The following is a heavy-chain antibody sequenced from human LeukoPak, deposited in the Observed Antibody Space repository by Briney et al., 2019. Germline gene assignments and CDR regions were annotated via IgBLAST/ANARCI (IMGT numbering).Heavy chain of an antibody. D-gene: IGHD4-23*01. CDR3: ARVYGGPFDL. V-gene: IGHV3-74*01. CDR1: GFTFSDTW. J-gene: IGHJ4*02. CDR2: IDTDGSDA. Sequence: GGSLRLSCAPSGFTFSDTWMHWARQAPGKRLMWVARIDTDGSDAVYAGSVKGRFTISRDNTQNTLHLQMHSLRAEDTAMYYCARVYGGPFDLWGQGNLVTVSS.